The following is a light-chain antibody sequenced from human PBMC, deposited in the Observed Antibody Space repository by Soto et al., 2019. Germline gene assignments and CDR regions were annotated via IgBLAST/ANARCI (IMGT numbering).Light chain of an antibody. CDR2: GAS. CDR1: QSISNSF. V-gene: IGKV3-20*01. CDR3: QLYGASLVT. J-gene: IGKJ2*01. Sequence: EIVLTQSPGTLSLSPGERAALSCRASQSISNSFLAWYQHKPGQAPRLLIHGASSRATGIPDRFSGSGSGTDFTLTISRLDPEDFAVYYCQLYGASLVTFGQGTKVEI.